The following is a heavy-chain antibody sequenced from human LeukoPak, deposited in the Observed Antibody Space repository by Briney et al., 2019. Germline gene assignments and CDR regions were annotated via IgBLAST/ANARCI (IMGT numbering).Heavy chain of an antibody. V-gene: IGHV3-23*01. CDR3: AKDSPQDAFDI. CDR2: TSDRGDYT. J-gene: IGHJ3*02. Sequence: GGSLRLSCAASGFTFTSYSMSWVRQAPGKGLEWVSGTSDRGDYTYYADSVKGRFTISRDNSKNTLYLQMNSLRAEDTAVYYCAKDSPQDAFDIWGQGTMVTVSS. CDR1: GFTFTSYS.